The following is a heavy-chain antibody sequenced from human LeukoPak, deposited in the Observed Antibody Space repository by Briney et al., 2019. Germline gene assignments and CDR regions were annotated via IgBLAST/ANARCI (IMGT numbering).Heavy chain of an antibody. J-gene: IGHJ4*02. D-gene: IGHD3-16*01. CDR1: GFTFNRSW. CDR3: AIWASDNY. V-gene: IGHV3-7*01. Sequence: GGSLRLSCVVSGFTFNRSWMNWVRQAPGKGLEWVANMDPSGTQKRHVDSVTGRFTISKDNPGTSLYLEMNSLRADDTAIYYCAIWASDNYWGQGTLVTVSS. CDR2: MDPSGTQK.